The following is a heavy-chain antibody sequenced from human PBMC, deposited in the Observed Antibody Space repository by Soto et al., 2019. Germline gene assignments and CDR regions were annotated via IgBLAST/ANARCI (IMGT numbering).Heavy chain of an antibody. CDR2: IYYSGST. CDR3: ARQGSGYYSYYYYMDV. CDR1: GGSISSYY. V-gene: IGHV4-59*08. D-gene: IGHD3-3*01. Sequence: SETLSLTCTVSGGSISSYYWSWIRQPPGKGLEWIGYIYYSGSTNYNPSLKSRVTISVDTSKNQFSLKLSSVTAADTAVYYCARQGSGYYSYYYYMDVWGKGTTVTVSS. J-gene: IGHJ6*03.